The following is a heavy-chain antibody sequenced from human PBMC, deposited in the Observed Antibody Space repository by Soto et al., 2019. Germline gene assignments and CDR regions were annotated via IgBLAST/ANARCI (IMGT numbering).Heavy chain of an antibody. CDR3: ARGGGVGVAGSAAFDM. CDR2: INPATGAA. V-gene: IGHV1-2*02. CDR1: GYPVTAYY. D-gene: IGHD3-3*01. J-gene: IGHJ3*02. Sequence: QLHLVQAGAVVKKPGASVTVSCSASGYPVTAYYMHWVRQAPGRGLEWMGGINPATGAAKYTQTFQGRVTMNMDTSTSTVFMELSGLTSEDTAVFYCARGGGVGVAGSAAFDMWGQGTLVTVSS.